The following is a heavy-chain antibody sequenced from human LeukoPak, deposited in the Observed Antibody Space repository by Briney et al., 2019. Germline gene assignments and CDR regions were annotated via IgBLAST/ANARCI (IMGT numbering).Heavy chain of an antibody. Sequence: GGSLRLSCAASGFTFSSCAMNWVRQAPGEGLEWVSAISSSASSTYYADSVKGRFTISRDNSKNTLYLQMNSLRAEDTAVYYCAKDRGQLVPKYNWFDPWGQGTLVTVSS. CDR2: ISSSASST. D-gene: IGHD6-6*01. CDR3: AKDRGQLVPKYNWFDP. V-gene: IGHV3-23*01. CDR1: GFTFSSCA. J-gene: IGHJ5*02.